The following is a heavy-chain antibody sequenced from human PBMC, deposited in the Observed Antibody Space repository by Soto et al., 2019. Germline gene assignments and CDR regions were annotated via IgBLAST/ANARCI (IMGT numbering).Heavy chain of an antibody. V-gene: IGHV3-48*02. CDR3: ARDCGKGYGMDV. CDR1: GFTFINYD. J-gene: IGHJ6*02. CDR2: ISGRSSAI. Sequence: VQLVDSGGGLVQPGGSLRLSCAASGFTFINYDMNWVRQAPGKGLEWLSYISGRSSAIYYADSVKGRFTISRDNAKNSLYLQMNSLRDEDTAVYYCARDCGKGYGMDVWGQGTTVTVSS.